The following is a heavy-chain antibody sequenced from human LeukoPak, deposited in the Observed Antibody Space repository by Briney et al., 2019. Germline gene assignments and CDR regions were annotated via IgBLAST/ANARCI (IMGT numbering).Heavy chain of an antibody. J-gene: IGHJ3*02. CDR3: ASHLLSLQQLVLGDASDI. D-gene: IGHD1-1*01. CDR2: INPKSGDT. CDR1: GYTFSDYY. V-gene: IGHV1-2*02. Sequence: ASVKVSCKASGYTFSDYYIHWVRQDPGQGLEWMGWINPKSGDTKYAQKFQGRVTMTRDTSISTAYMELTSLRSDDTAVYYCASHLLSLQQLVLGDASDIWGPGTMVTVSS.